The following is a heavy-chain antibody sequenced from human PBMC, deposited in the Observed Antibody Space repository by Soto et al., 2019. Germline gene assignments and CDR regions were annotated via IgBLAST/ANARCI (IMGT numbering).Heavy chain of an antibody. CDR3: AKGFVNYWAFVY. J-gene: IGHJ4*02. CDR2: ISNDGSNK. Sequence: QVHLVESGGGVVQPGRSLRLSCAASGFSFSTYGMHWVRQAPGKGLEWVAFISNDGSNKYYADSVKGRFTISRDNSKNTLYLQMSSLRADDTAVYYFAKGFVNYWAFVYCGQGTLVTVSS. CDR1: GFSFSTYG. V-gene: IGHV3-30*18. D-gene: IGHD1-7*01.